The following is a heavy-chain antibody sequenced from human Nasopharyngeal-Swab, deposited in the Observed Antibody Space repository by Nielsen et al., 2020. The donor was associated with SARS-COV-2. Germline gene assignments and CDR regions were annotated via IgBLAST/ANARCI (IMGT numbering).Heavy chain of an antibody. Sequence: WIRQPPGKGLEWIGSIYYSGSTYYNPSLKSRVTISVDTSKNQFSLKLSSVTAADTAVYYYARRVARAPRHEGDYYYGTDVWGQGTTVTVSS. V-gene: IGHV4-39*01. CDR2: IYYSGST. CDR3: ARRVARAPRHEGDYYYGTDV. D-gene: IGHD3-16*01. J-gene: IGHJ6*02.